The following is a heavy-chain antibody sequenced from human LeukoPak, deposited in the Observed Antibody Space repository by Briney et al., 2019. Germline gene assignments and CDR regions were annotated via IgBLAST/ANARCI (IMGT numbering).Heavy chain of an antibody. CDR1: GFTLSGYW. J-gene: IGHJ5*02. CDR3: ARGLGWLDP. Sequence: GGSLRLSCAGSGFTLSGYWMTWVRRAPGKGLEWVANIKYDGSEKQYVDSVKGRFTISRDNAKTSLYLQMNSLRVEDMAVYYCARGLGWLDPWGQGTLVTVSS. CDR2: IKYDGSEK. V-gene: IGHV3-7*01.